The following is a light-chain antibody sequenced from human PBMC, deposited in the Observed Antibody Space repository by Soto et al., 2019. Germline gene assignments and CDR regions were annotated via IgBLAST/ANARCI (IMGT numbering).Light chain of an antibody. V-gene: IGKV1-5*03. J-gene: IGKJ3*01. CDR1: QSISSW. Sequence: DIQMTQSPSTLSASVGDRVTITCRASQSISSWLAWYQQKPGKAPKLLIYKASSLESGVPSRFSGSGSGTEFTLTISSLQPDDFATYFCQQYSGYPFTFGPGTKVAIK. CDR2: KAS. CDR3: QQYSGYPFT.